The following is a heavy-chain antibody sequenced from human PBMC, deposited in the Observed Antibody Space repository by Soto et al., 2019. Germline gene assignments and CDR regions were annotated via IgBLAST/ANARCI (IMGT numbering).Heavy chain of an antibody. CDR1: GFIFSHYG. Sequence: QVQLVESGGSVVQPGRSLRLSCTTSGFIFSHYGMHWVRQAPDRGLEWVAVIWSDGSKTSYAESVKGRFTISRDDSTXXXXXXXXXXXXXXXXXXXXXXXXXXXXXSAPWGQGTLVTVSS. CDR2: IWSDGSKT. V-gene: IGHV3-33*01. CDR3: XXXXXXXXXSAP. J-gene: IGHJ5*02.